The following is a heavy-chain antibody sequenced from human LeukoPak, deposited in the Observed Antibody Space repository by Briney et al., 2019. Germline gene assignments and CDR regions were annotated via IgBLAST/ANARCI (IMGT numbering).Heavy chain of an antibody. CDR1: GGSISSSSYY. Sequence: SETLSLTCTVSGGSISSSSYYWGWIRQPPGKGLEWIGSIYYSGSTYYNPPLKSRVTISVDTSKNQFSLKLSSVTAADTAVYYCARHKEGYDSSGYYYVDWFDPWGQGTLVTVSS. CDR3: ARHKEGYDSSGYYYVDWFDP. J-gene: IGHJ5*02. D-gene: IGHD3-22*01. V-gene: IGHV4-39*01. CDR2: IYYSGST.